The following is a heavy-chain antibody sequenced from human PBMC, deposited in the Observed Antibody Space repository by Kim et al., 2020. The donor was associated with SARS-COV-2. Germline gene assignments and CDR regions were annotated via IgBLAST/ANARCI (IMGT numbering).Heavy chain of an antibody. Sequence: ADSVNGRFNISRDKSTNALYLQMNSLGVEDTAVYCCARARGGSYYYGMDVWGQGTTVTVSS. CDR3: ARARGGSYYYGMDV. D-gene: IGHD2-15*01. J-gene: IGHJ6*02. V-gene: IGHV3-30*01.